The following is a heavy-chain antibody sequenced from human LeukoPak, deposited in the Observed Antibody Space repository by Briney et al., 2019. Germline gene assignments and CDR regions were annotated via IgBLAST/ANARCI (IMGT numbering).Heavy chain of an antibody. CDR3: AGYGLRYFAYTWFDP. CDR2: TYFTGAT. V-gene: IGHV4-59*08. Sequence: SETLSLTCTVSGRSISNYYWSWIRQPPGKGLEWIGYTYFTGATNYNPSLKSRVTISVDSSKSQFSLKLGSVTAADTYVYYCAGYGLRYFAYTWFDPWGQGTLVTVAS. D-gene: IGHD3-9*01. CDR1: GRSISNYY. J-gene: IGHJ5*02.